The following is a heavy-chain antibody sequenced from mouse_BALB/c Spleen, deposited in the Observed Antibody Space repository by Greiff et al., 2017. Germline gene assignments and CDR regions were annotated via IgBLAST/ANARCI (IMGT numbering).Heavy chain of an antibody. CDR3: TRDNGYYAWFAY. CDR1: GFTFSSYT. D-gene: IGHD2-3*01. J-gene: IGHJ3*01. CDR2: ISSGGSYT. V-gene: IGHV5-6-4*01. Sequence: EVKLVESGGGLVKPGGSLKLSCAASGFTFSSYTMSWVRQTPEKRLEWVATISSGGSYTYYPDSVKGRFTISRDNAKNTLYLQMSSLKSEDTAMYYCTRDNGYYAWFAYWGQGTLVTVSA.